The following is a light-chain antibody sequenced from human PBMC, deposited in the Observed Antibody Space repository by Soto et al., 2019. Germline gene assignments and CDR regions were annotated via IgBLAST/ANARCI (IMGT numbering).Light chain of an antibody. Sequence: QSALTQPASVSGSPGQSITISCTGTNSDVGAYSYVSWYQQYPGKAPKLLIYDVGARPSGISDRFSGSKSGNTASLTISGLQAEDEADYYCSSYKAFTNYVLGGGTKVTVL. J-gene: IGLJ1*01. CDR2: DVG. CDR3: SSYKAFTNYV. V-gene: IGLV2-14*03. CDR1: NSDVGAYSY.